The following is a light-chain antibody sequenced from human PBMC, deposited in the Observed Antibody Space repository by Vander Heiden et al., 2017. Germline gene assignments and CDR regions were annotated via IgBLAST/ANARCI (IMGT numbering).Light chain of an antibody. CDR1: ALPNHY. V-gene: IGLV3-25*03. Sequence: SYELTQPPSVSVSPGQTARITCSGNALPNHYAYWYQQKPGQATVVVIYKDNERPSRIPGRFSVSRSGTTVTCTISVVQAEDEADYDCQSSASSGTYDVFGGGTKLTVL. J-gene: IGLJ3*02. CDR3: QSSASSGTYDV. CDR2: KDN.